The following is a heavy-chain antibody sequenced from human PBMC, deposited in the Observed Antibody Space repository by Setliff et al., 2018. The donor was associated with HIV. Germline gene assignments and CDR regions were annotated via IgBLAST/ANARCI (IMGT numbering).Heavy chain of an antibody. CDR3: ARGQPPTPRPYFYHMDV. J-gene: IGHJ6*03. D-gene: IGHD2-15*01. CDR2: MSPQSDNT. Sequence: ASVKVSCKASGYAFSAYDFNWVRQALGQGLEWVGSMSPQSDNTVYAQKFLGRVTMTMDTSIGTAYMELSSLRSEDTAVYYCARGQPPTPRPYFYHMDVWGNGTSVTVSS. CDR1: GYAFSAYD. V-gene: IGHV1-8*02.